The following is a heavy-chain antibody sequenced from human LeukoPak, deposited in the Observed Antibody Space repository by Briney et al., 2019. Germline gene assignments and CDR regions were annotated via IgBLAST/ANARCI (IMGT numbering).Heavy chain of an antibody. Sequence: GGSLRLSCAASGFTFSSYSMNWVRQAPGKGLEWVSSISSSSSYIYYADSVKGRFTISRDNAKNSLYLQMSSLRAEDTAVYYCARGGYYYDSSGYYQHAPLDYWGQGTLVTVSS. V-gene: IGHV3-21*01. CDR1: GFTFSSYS. D-gene: IGHD3-22*01. CDR2: ISSSSSYI. CDR3: ARGGYYYDSSGYYQHAPLDY. J-gene: IGHJ4*02.